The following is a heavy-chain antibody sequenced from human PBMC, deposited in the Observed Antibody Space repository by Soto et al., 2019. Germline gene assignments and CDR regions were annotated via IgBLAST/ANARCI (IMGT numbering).Heavy chain of an antibody. V-gene: IGHV3-21*01. D-gene: IGHD3-9*01. CDR3: ARDAGASYYDILTGSRPSYYYYYGMDV. J-gene: IGHJ6*02. CDR1: GFMLSSYS. CDR2: ISSSSSYI. Sequence: PGGSLRLSCTASGFMLSSYSMNWVRQAPGKGLEWVSSISSSSSYIYYADSVKGRFTISRDNAKNSLYLQMNSLRAEDTAVYYRARDAGASYYDILTGSRPSYYYYYGMDVWGQGTTVTVS.